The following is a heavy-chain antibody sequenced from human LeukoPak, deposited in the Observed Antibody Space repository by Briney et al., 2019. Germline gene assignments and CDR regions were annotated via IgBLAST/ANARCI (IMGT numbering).Heavy chain of an antibody. CDR2: IKQDGSES. CDR3: ARGISSSWYY. D-gene: IGHD6-13*01. Sequence: GGSLRLSCAASGFTFRNYWMSWVHQAPGKGLEWVANIKQDGSESYYVDSVKGRFTISRDNAENSLYLQMNSLRAEDTAVYYCARGISSSWYYWGQGTLVTVSS. J-gene: IGHJ4*02. CDR1: GFTFRNYW. V-gene: IGHV3-7*05.